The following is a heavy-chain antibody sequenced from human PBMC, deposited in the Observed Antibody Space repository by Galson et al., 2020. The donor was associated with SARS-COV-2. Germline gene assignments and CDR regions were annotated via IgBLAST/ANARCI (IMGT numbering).Heavy chain of an antibody. Sequence: GSLRLSCAASGFTFSNYEMNWVRQAPGKGLEWVSYISSSGRTIHYADSVKGRFTISRDNAKSSQSLQMNSLRAEDTAVYYCARLDAYGPGYWGQGILVTVSS. CDR3: ARLDAYGPGY. CDR1: GFTFSNYE. D-gene: IGHD2-21*01. CDR2: ISSSGRTI. J-gene: IGHJ4*02. V-gene: IGHV3-48*03.